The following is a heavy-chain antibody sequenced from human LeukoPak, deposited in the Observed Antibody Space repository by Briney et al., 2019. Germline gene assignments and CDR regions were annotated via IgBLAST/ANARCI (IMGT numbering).Heavy chain of an antibody. CDR3: TTLGFDP. V-gene: IGHV3-15*01. CDR1: GFTFSNAW. CDR2: IKSKTEGGTT. Sequence: GGSLRLSCAASGFTFSNAWMSWVRQAPGKGLEWVGRIKSKTEGGTTDYAAPVKGRFTISRDDSKNTLYLQMNSLKTEDTAVYYCTTLGFDPWGQGTLVTVSS. J-gene: IGHJ5*02.